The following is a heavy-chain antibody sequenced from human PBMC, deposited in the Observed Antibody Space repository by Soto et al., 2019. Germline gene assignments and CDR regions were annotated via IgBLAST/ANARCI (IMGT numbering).Heavy chain of an antibody. J-gene: IGHJ6*03. D-gene: IGHD3-9*01. V-gene: IGHV3-23*01. CDR2: ISGSGGST. Sequence: GGSLRLSCAASGFTFSSYAMSWVRQAPGKGLEWVSAISGSGGSTYYADSVKGRFTISRDNSKNTLYLQMNSLRAEDTAVYYCAKDAPSYDILTGSITYYYYYMDVWGKGTTVTVSS. CDR3: AKDAPSYDILTGSITYYYYYMDV. CDR1: GFTFSSYA.